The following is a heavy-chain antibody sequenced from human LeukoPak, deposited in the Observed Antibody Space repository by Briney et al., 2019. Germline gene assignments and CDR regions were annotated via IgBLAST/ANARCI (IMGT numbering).Heavy chain of an antibody. D-gene: IGHD3-3*01. CDR1: GYTFTSYG. V-gene: IGHV1-8*02. CDR2: MNPNSGNT. Sequence: ASVKVSCKASGYTFTSYGINWVRQATGQGLEWMGWMNPNSGNTGYAQKFQGRVTMTRNTSISTAYMELSSLRSEDTAVYYCARGLRITIFGVVIRPYYYGMDVWGQGTTVTVSS. CDR3: ARGLRITIFGVVIRPYYYGMDV. J-gene: IGHJ6*02.